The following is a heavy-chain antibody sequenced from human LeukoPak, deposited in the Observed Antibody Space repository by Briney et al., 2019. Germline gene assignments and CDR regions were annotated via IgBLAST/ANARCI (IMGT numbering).Heavy chain of an antibody. V-gene: IGHV3-30*18. D-gene: IGHD2-15*01. CDR3: AKAPGYCSGGSCYSDY. CDR2: ISYDGSNK. J-gene: IGHJ4*02. Sequence: GGSLRLFCAASGFTFSSYGMHWVRQAPGRGLEWVAVISYDGSNKYYADSVMGRFTISRDNSKNTLYLQMNSLRAEDTAVYYCAKAPGYCSGGSCYSDYWGQGTLVTVSS. CDR1: GFTFSSYG.